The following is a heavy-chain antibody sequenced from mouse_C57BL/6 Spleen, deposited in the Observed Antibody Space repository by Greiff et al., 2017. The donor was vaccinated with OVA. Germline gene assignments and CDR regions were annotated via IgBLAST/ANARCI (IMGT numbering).Heavy chain of an antibody. CDR2: IYPGDGDT. CDR1: GYAFSSSW. D-gene: IGHD2-12*01. V-gene: IGHV1-82*01. J-gene: IGHJ4*01. CDR3: ARRDYIAMDY. Sequence: QVQLQQSGPELVKPGASVKISCKASGYAFSSSWMNWVKQRPGKGLEWIGRIYPGDGDTNYNGKFKGKATLTADKSSSTAYMQLSSLTSEDSAVYFCARRDYIAMDYWGQGTSVTVSS.